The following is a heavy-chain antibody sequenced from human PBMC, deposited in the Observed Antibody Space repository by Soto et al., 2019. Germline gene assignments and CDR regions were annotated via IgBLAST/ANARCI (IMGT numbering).Heavy chain of an antibody. CDR2: IYYSGST. CDR3: ARYNNCNYFWFDP. V-gene: IGHV4-39*01. J-gene: IGHJ5*02. CDR1: GGSISSSSYY. D-gene: IGHD1-7*01. Sequence: QLQLQESGPGLVKPSETLSLTCTVSGGSISSSSYYWGWIRQPPGKGLEWIGSIYYSGSTYYNPSLKSRVTISVDTSKNQFSLKLSSVTAADTAVYYCARYNNCNYFWFDPWGQGTLVTVSS.